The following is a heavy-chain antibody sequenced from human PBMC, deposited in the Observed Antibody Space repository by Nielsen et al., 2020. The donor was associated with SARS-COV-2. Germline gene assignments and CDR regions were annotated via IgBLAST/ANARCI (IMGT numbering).Heavy chain of an antibody. CDR3: AKGNSRLSWFGELALSYYYYGMDV. Sequence: GESLKISCETSGFTFEEYTMHWVRQAPGKGLEWVSLVGWNGDYTDYTDAVKGRFTISRDNSKNSLSLQMNSLRVEDTALYYCAKGNSRLSWFGELALSYYYYGMDVWGQGTTVTVSS. D-gene: IGHD3-10*01. CDR1: GFTFEEYT. V-gene: IGHV3-43*01. J-gene: IGHJ6*02. CDR2: VGWNGDYT.